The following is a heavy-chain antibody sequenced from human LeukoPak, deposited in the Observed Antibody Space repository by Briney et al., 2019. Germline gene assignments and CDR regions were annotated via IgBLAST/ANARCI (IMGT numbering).Heavy chain of an antibody. D-gene: IGHD2-21*02. J-gene: IGHJ4*02. CDR1: GYTFTAYY. CDR2: IDPNTGAT. V-gene: IGHV1-2*02. CDR3: MFGGSEYCGAACFSFDY. Sequence: ASVKVSCKASGYTFTAYYIHWVRQAPGHGFEYIGWIDPNTGATKYPQKFRGRVTMTRDTSITTAYMELTGLTSDDSALYYCMFGGSEYCGAACFSFDYWGQGTLVSVPS.